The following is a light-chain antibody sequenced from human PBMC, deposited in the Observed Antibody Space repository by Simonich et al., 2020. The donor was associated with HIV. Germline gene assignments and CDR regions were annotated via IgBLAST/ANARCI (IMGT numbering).Light chain of an antibody. CDR2: WAS. CDR3: QQYYDTPIT. Sequence: DIVMTQSPDSLGVSLGERATINCKSSQSVLYSSNNKNYLAWYQQKPGQPPKLLIYWASTRESGVPDRFSGSRSGTDFTLTISSLQAEDVAVYYCQQYYDTPITFGQGTRLEIK. CDR1: QSVLYSSNNKNY. J-gene: IGKJ5*01. V-gene: IGKV4-1*01.